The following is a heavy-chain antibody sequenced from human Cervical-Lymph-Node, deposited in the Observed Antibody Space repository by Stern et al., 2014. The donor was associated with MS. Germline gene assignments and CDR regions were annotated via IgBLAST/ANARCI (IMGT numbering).Heavy chain of an antibody. CDR3: ARKEGVATINAAFDI. D-gene: IGHD5-12*01. V-gene: IGHV3-11*01. CDR2: IGSSGSTI. Sequence: VQLVESGGGLVKPGGSLRLSCAASGFPFSDYYMSRIRQAPGKGLAWVSYIGSSGSTIYYADSVKGRFTISRDNAKNSLYLQMNSLRAEDTAVYYCARKEGVATINAAFDIWGQGTMVTVSS. J-gene: IGHJ3*02. CDR1: GFPFSDYY.